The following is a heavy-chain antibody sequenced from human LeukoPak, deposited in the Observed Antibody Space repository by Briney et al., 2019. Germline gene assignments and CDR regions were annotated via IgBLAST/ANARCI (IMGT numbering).Heavy chain of an antibody. V-gene: IGHV4-38-2*02. J-gene: IGHJ4*02. CDR3: ARERNGADGTYFDY. Sequence: PSETLSLTCTVSGFSVSSVYYWGWIRQPPGKGLEWIGSIYHSGSTYYNPSLKSRVTISVDTSKNQFSLKLTSVTAADTAVYYCARERNGADGTYFDYWGQGTLVTVSS. CDR1: GFSVSSVYY. D-gene: IGHD6-13*01. CDR2: IYHSGST.